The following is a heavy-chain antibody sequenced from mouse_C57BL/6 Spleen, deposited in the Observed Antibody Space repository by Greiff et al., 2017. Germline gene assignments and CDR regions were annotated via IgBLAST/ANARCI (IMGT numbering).Heavy chain of an antibody. J-gene: IGHJ4*01. CDR1: GFSLTSYG. Sequence: VQLQQSGPGLVQPSQSLSITCTVSGFSLTSYGVHWVRQSPGKGLEWLGVIWSGGSTDYNAAFISRLSISKDNSKSQVFFKMNSLQADDTAIYYCARNSIYYDYDLYYAMDYWGQGTSVTVSS. D-gene: IGHD2-4*01. CDR3: ARNSIYYDYDLYYAMDY. V-gene: IGHV2-2*01. CDR2: IWSGGST.